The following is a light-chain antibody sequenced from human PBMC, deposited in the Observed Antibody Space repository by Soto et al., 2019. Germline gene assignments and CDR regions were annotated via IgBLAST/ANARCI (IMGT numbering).Light chain of an antibody. CDR1: SSDVGSYNL. CDR2: EVS. Sequence: QSALTQPASVSGSPGQSITISCTGTSSDVGSYNLVSWYQQHPGKAPKLIISEVSKRPSGVSNRFSGSKSDNTASLTISGLQAEDEADYYCCSYAGSYTFEVFGTGTKLTVL. J-gene: IGLJ1*01. CDR3: CSYAGSYTFEV. V-gene: IGLV2-23*02.